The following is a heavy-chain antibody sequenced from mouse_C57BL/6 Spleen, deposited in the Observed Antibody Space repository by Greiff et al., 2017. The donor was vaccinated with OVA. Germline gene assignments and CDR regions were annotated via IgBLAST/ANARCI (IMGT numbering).Heavy chain of an antibody. V-gene: IGHV1-50*01. CDR2: IDPSDSYT. CDR3: ARGEDYYSNSAWFAY. CDR1: GYTFTSYW. J-gene: IGHJ3*01. Sequence: VQLQQPGAELVKPGASVKLSCKASGYTFTSYWMQWVKQRPGQGLEWIGEIDPSDSYTNYTQKFKGKAPLTVDTSSSTAYMQLSSLTSEDSAVYYCARGEDYYSNSAWFAYWGQGTLVTVSA. D-gene: IGHD2-5*01.